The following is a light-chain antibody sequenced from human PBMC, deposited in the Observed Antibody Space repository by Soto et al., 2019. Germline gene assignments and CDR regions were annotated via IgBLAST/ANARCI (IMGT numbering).Light chain of an antibody. CDR2: KAS. CDR3: QHYNNYSPN. CDR1: QSISNW. Sequence: DIQMTQSPSTLSASVGDRVTITCRASQSISNWLAWYQQKPGKAPNLLIYKASALESGVPSRFSGSGSGTEFTLTISSLQPDDSATYYCQHYNNYSPNFGGGNKVEIQ. J-gene: IGKJ4*01. V-gene: IGKV1-5*03.